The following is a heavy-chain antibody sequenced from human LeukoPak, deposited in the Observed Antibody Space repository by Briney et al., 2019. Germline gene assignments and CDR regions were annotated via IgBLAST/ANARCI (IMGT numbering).Heavy chain of an antibody. CDR2: ISDSGGST. CDR1: GFTFSNHA. J-gene: IGHJ4*02. CDR3: ARDTKPSDY. V-gene: IGHV3-23*01. Sequence: GGSLRLSCAASGFTFSNHAMSWVRQAPGKGLEWVAVISDSGGSTYYADSVKGRFTISRDNAKNSLYLQMNSLRAEDTAVYYCARDTKPSDYWGQGTLVTVSS.